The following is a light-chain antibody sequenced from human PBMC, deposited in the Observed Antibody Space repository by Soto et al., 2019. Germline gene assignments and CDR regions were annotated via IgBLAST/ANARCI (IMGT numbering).Light chain of an antibody. V-gene: IGKV1-33*01. CDR2: DAF. CDR1: QNISKY. Sequence: DLQMTQSPSSLTASVGDRVTITCQTSQNISKYLIWYQQSPGKAPNLLISDAFNLEAGVPSRFSGRGSGTHFTLTISSLQPEDIGRYYCHQYDDLPYTFGQGTSLQIK. J-gene: IGKJ2*01. CDR3: HQYDDLPYT.